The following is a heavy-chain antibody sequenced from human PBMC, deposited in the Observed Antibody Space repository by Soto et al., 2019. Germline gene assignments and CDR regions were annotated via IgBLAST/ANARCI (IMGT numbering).Heavy chain of an antibody. D-gene: IGHD1-7*01. CDR3: ARLLTGTTLEITHIIDY. V-gene: IGHV5-51*01. CDR2: IYPGDSDT. CDR1: GYSFTSYW. J-gene: IGHJ4*02. Sequence: GDSLKISCKGSGYSFTSYWIGWVRQMPGKGLEWMGIIYPGDSDTRYSPSFQGQVTISADKSISTAYLQWSSLKASDTAMYYCARLLTGTTLEITHIIDYWGQGTLVTVSS.